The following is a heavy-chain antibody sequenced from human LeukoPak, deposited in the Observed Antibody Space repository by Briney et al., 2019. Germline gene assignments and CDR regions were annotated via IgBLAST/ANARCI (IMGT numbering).Heavy chain of an antibody. CDR2: FDPEDGEA. CDR1: GYTLTELS. J-gene: IGHJ5*02. V-gene: IGHV1-24*01. Sequence: ASVKVSCKVSGYTLTELSMHWVRQAPGKGLEWMGGFDPEDGEAIYAQKFQGRVTMTEDTSTDTAYMELSSLRSEDTAVYYCATDPGYCSGGSCFNWFDPWGQGTLVTVSS. CDR3: ATDPGYCSGGSCFNWFDP. D-gene: IGHD2-15*01.